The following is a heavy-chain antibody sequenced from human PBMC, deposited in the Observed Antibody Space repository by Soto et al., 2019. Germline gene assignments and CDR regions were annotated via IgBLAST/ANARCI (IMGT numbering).Heavy chain of an antibody. D-gene: IGHD2-21*02. V-gene: IGHV5-10-1*01. J-gene: IGHJ6*02. CDR2: IDPSDSYT. CDR3: ASHNFFCGGDCNSSGMDV. CDR1: GDMFTSYW. Sequence: GEAVKISCEGSGDMFTSYWSNWVRQVSGGGLEWLGRIDPSDSYTKYNPSFQGHVTISADKSTSTAYLQWSSLRASDTAVYYCASHNFFCGGDCNSSGMDVWGQGTTVTVSS.